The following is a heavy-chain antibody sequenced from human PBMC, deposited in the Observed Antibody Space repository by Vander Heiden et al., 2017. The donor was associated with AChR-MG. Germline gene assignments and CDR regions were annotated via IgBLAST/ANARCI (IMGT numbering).Heavy chain of an antibody. CDR1: GFTFSSYG. CDR3: AKTSGSGYDLVNDFDY. Sequence: QVQLVESGGGGVQPGRSLRPSCAASGFTFSSYGMHWVRQAPGKGLEWVAVISYDGSNKYYADSVKGRFTISRDNSKNTLYLQMNSLRAEDTAVYYCAKTSGSGYDLVNDFDYWGQGTLVTVSS. D-gene: IGHD5-12*01. CDR2: ISYDGSNK. V-gene: IGHV3-30*18. J-gene: IGHJ4*02.